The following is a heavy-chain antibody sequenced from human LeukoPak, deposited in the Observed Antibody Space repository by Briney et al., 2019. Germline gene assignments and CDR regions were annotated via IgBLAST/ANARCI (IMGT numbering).Heavy chain of an antibody. CDR3: AKAVATAGRFGFDP. Sequence: SDTLSLTCTVSGGSISTYYWSWIRKPPGKGLEWIGYIYNSGSTNYNPSLQSRVTISVDTSKNQFSLKLTSVTAADTAVYYCAKAVATAGRFGFDPWGQGTLVTVSS. CDR1: GGSISTYY. D-gene: IGHD6-13*01. V-gene: IGHV4-59*01. CDR2: IYNSGST. J-gene: IGHJ5*02.